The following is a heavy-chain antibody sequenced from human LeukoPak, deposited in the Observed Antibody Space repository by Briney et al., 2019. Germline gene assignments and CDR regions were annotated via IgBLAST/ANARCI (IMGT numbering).Heavy chain of an antibody. J-gene: IGHJ4*02. Sequence: SETLSLTCTVSGGSISIFYWNWFRQPPGKGLEWIGEVRHSGSTNYNPSLKSRVTMSVDMSKNQFSLKLNSVTAADTAVYYCAGATATGTGRAFHYWAQGNLVRVSS. D-gene: IGHD3-10*01. V-gene: IGHV4-59*04. CDR3: AGATATGTGRAFHY. CDR1: GGSISIFY. CDR2: VRHSGST.